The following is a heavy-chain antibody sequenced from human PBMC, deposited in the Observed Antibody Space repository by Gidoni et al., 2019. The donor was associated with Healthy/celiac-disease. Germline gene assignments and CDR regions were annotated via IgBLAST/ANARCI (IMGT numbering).Heavy chain of an antibody. CDR3: ARGARYDSSLFDY. D-gene: IGHD3-22*01. J-gene: IGHJ4*02. CDR2: INPNRGGT. CDR1: GYTFTGYY. Sequence: QVQLVKSGAEVKKPGASVTVSFQASGYTFTGYYMHWGRQAPGQGLEWMGWINPNRGGTSYAQKCQGRVTITRDTSISTAYMELSRLRSDDTAVYYCARGARYDSSLFDYWGQGTLVTVSS. V-gene: IGHV1-2*02.